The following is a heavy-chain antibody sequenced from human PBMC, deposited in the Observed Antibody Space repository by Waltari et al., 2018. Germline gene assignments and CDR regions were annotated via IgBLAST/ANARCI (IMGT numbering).Heavy chain of an antibody. Sequence: QVQLQESGPGLARPSETLSLTCVVSSYSIRSGYFWGWIRQPPGKGLERIGSISHSGKTYYNPSLHSRLSLSVDTSKNQFALKVTSVTAADTAIYYCVRDLGGSGNSWFDAWGQGTLVTVSS. CDR3: VRDLGGSGNSWFDA. CDR2: ISHSGKT. D-gene: IGHD3-10*01. J-gene: IGHJ5*02. CDR1: SYSIRSGYF. V-gene: IGHV4-38-2*02.